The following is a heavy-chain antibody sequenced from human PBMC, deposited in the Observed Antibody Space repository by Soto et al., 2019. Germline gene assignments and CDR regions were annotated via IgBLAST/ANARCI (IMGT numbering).Heavy chain of an antibody. CDR1: GASISSGDYY. Sequence: SETLSLTCTVSGASISSGDYYWSWIRQPPGKGPEWIGYILYGGSTFYNPSLKSRLTMSVDTSKNQFSLTMTSVTDADTAVYSCARGIQEGFDPWGQGTLVTVYS. CDR2: ILYGGST. CDR3: ARGIQEGFDP. D-gene: IGHD5-18*01. V-gene: IGHV4-30-4*01. J-gene: IGHJ5*02.